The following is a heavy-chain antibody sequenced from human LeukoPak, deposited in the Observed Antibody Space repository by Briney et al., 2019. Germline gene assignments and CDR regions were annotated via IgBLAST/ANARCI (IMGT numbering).Heavy chain of an antibody. J-gene: IGHJ4*02. Sequence: ASVKVSCKASGYTFTSYYMHWVRQAPGQGLEWMGIINPSGGSTSYAQKFQGRVTMTRDTSTSTVYMELSSLRSEDMAVYYCARETLGYCTNGVCHFDYWGQGTLVTVSS. CDR2: INPSGGST. D-gene: IGHD2-8*01. CDR1: GYTFTSYY. CDR3: ARETLGYCTNGVCHFDY. V-gene: IGHV1-46*01.